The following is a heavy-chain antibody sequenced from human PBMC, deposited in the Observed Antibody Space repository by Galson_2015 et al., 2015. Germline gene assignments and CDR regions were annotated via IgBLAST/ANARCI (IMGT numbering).Heavy chain of an antibody. Sequence: SLRLSCAASGFTFDDYGMSWVRQAPGKGLEWVSGINWNGGSTGYADSVKGRFTISRDNAKNSLYLQMNSLRAEDTALYYCARVPNCSGGSCDYFDYWGQGTLVTVSS. CDR2: INWNGGST. CDR1: GFTFDDYG. D-gene: IGHD2-15*01. CDR3: ARVPNCSGGSCDYFDY. J-gene: IGHJ4*02. V-gene: IGHV3-20*04.